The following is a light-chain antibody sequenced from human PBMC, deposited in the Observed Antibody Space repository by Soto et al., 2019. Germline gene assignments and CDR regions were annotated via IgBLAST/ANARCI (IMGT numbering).Light chain of an antibody. V-gene: IGKV1-39*01. CDR3: QQSYSTPWT. CDR1: QAISSH. Sequence: IQLTQSPSSLSASVGDRVTITCRASQAISSHLAWYQQKPGKAPKLLIYAASSLQSGVPSRFSGSGSGTDFTLTISSLQPEDFATYYCQQSYSTPWTFGQGTKVDIK. CDR2: AAS. J-gene: IGKJ1*01.